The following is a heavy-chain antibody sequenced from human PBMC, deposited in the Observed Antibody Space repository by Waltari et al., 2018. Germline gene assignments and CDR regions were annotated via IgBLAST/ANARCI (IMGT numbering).Heavy chain of an antibody. CDR3: AKDRVDRGIMGAFDY. V-gene: IGHV3-23*01. CDR1: GFSVSTSA. Sequence: QLLESVVGLVEPGGSLRLPCAASGFSVSTSAMTWVLTVPGRGLEWVSTISGSGDSTYCADSVKGRFTISRDKSKNTLFLQMNSLRAEDTAIYYCAKDRVDRGIMGAFDYWGQGTLVTVSS. CDR2: ISGSGDST. J-gene: IGHJ4*02. D-gene: IGHD3-10*01.